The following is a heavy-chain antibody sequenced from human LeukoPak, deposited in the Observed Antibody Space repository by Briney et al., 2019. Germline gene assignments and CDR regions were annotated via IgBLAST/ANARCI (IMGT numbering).Heavy chain of an antibody. CDR3: ARVLELPYFDY. J-gene: IGHJ4*02. Sequence: GGSLGLSCAASGFTVSSNYMSWVRQAPGKGPEWVSVIYSGGSTYYADSVKGRFTISRDNSKNTLYLQMNSLRAEDTAVYYCARVLELPYFDYWGQGTLVTVSS. V-gene: IGHV3-53*01. CDR1: GFTVSSNY. CDR2: IYSGGST. D-gene: IGHD1-26*01.